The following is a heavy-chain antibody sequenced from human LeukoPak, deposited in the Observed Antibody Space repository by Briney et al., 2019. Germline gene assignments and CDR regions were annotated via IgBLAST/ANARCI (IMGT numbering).Heavy chain of an antibody. CDR1: GGSISSYY. J-gene: IGHJ6*03. CDR2: IYCSGST. V-gene: IGHV4-59*01. D-gene: IGHD6-13*01. CDR3: ARGIRIAAAGISYYYYYYYMDV. Sequence: SETLSLTCTVSGGSISSYYWSWIRQPPGKGLEWIGYIYCSGSTNYTPSLKSRVTISVDTSKNQFSLKLSSVTAADTAVYYCARGIRIAAAGISYYYYYYYMDVWGKGTTVTISS.